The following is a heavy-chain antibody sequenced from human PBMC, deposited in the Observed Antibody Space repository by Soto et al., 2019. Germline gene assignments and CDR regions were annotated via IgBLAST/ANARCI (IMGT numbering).Heavy chain of an antibody. CDR3: ARGSSSSWSYFDY. J-gene: IGHJ4*02. CDR1: VGSISSGGYY. Sequence: PAETLSLTCTVSVGSISSGGYYWIWIRQHPGKGLEWIGYIYYSGSTYYNPSLKSRVTISVDTSKNQFSLKLSSVTAADTAVYYCARGSSSSWSYFDYWGQGTLVTVS. D-gene: IGHD6-13*01. CDR2: IYYSGST. V-gene: IGHV4-31*03.